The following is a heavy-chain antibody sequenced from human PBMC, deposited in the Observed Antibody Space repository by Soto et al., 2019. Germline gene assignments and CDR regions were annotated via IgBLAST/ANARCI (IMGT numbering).Heavy chain of an antibody. J-gene: IGHJ4*02. CDR1: GFTVSSNY. D-gene: IGHD4-17*01. Sequence: GGSLRLSCAASGFTVSSNYMNWVRQAPGKGLEWVSVIYTDGSTYYADSVKGRFIISRDESKNTLYLQMNSLRAEDTAVYYCARDPSHRYGDCYFDSWGQGTLVTVSS. V-gene: IGHV3-66*01. CDR3: ARDPSHRYGDCYFDS. CDR2: IYTDGST.